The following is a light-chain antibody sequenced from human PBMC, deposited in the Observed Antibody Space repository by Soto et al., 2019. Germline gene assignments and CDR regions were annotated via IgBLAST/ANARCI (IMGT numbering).Light chain of an antibody. CDR2: KAS. V-gene: IGKV1-5*03. J-gene: IGKJ4*01. CDR1: QSISSW. CDR3: QQYSSYST. Sequence: DIQMTQSPSTLSASIGDRVTITCRASQSISSWLAWYQQKPGKAPNLLIYKASSLESGVPSRFSGSGSGAEFTLTISSLQHDDFATYYCQQYSSYSTFGGGTKVEIK.